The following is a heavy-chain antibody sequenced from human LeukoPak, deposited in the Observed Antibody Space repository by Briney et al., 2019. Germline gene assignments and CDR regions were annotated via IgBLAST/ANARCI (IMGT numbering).Heavy chain of an antibody. V-gene: IGHV4-4*02. Sequence: SETLSLTCAVSGGSISSSNWWSWVRQPPGKGLEWIGEIYHSGSTNYNPSLKSRVTISVDTSKIQFSLKLSSVTAADTAVYYCARATGGYCSGGSCHFDYWGQGTLVTVSS. D-gene: IGHD2-15*01. CDR3: ARATGGYCSGGSCHFDY. CDR2: IYHSGST. CDR1: GGSISSSNW. J-gene: IGHJ4*02.